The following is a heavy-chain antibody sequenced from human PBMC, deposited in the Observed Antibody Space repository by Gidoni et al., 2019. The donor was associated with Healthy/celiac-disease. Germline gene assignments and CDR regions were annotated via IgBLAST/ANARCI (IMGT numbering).Heavy chain of an antibody. CDR3: ARFVPDYGPFDY. D-gene: IGHD3-10*01. J-gene: IGHJ4*02. CDR2: IYSGGST. V-gene: IGHV3-66*02. Sequence: EVQLVESGGGLVQPGGSLRLSCAAAGFTVSSNYMSWVRQAPGKGLGWVSVIYSGGSTYYADSVKGRFTISRDNSKNTLYLQMNSLRAEDTAVYYCARFVPDYGPFDYWGQGTLVTVSS. CDR1: GFTVSSNY.